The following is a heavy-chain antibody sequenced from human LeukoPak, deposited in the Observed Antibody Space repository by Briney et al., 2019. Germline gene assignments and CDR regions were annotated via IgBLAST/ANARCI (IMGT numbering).Heavy chain of an antibody. CDR1: GYTFTGYY. Sequence: GASVKVSCKASGYTFTGYYMHWVRQAPGQGLEWMGIINPSGGSTSYAQKFQGRVTMTRDTSTSTVYMELSSLRSEDTAVYYCARDLRYYYDSSGYYRPEYYFDYWGQGTLVTVSS. CDR3: ARDLRYYYDSSGYYRPEYYFDY. V-gene: IGHV1-46*01. J-gene: IGHJ4*02. CDR2: INPSGGST. D-gene: IGHD3-22*01.